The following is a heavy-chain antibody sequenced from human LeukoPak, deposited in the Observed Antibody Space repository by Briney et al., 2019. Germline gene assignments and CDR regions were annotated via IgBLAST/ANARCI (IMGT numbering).Heavy chain of an antibody. CDR2: ISWNSGSI. V-gene: IGHV3-9*01. J-gene: IGHJ4*02. Sequence: PGGSLRLSCAASGFTFDDYAMHWVRQAPGKGLEWVSGISWNSGSIGYADSVKGRFTISRDNAKNSLYLQMNSLRAEDTALYYCAKMGANYYDSSGAFDYWGQGTLVTVSS. D-gene: IGHD3-22*01. CDR1: GFTFDDYA. CDR3: AKMGANYYDSSGAFDY.